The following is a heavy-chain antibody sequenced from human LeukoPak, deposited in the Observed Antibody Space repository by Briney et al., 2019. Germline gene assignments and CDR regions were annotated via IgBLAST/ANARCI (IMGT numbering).Heavy chain of an antibody. CDR3: AGWNDYYDSSVHDRALDY. CDR2: IIPIFGTA. V-gene: IGHV1-69*05. CDR1: GGTFSSYA. Sequence: SVKVSCKASGGTFSSYAISWVRQAPGQGLEWMGGIIPIFGTANYAQKFQGRVTITTDESTSTAYMELSSLRSEDTAVYYCAGWNDYYDSSVHDRALDYWGQGTLVTVSS. D-gene: IGHD3-22*01. J-gene: IGHJ4*02.